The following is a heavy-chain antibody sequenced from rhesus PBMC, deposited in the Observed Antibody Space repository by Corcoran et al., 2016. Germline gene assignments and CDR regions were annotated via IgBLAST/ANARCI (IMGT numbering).Heavy chain of an antibody. D-gene: IGHD3-16*01. J-gene: IGHJ6*01. Sequence: QVQLQESGPGLVKPSETLSLTCAVSGGSISGYYWNWIRQPPGKGLEWIGYIGGSRDSPNHHPPLNVQCTIATDTSKNQFSLKLSSGTAADTAVYYCARNPSGSYYYGWDYYGLDSWGQGVVVTVSS. V-gene: IGHV4-165*02. CDR1: GGSISGYY. CDR3: ARNPSGSYYYGWDYYGLDS. CDR2: IGGSRDSP.